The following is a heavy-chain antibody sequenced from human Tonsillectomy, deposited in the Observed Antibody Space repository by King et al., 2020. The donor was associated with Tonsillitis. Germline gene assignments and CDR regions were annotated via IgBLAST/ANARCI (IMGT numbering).Heavy chain of an antibody. CDR1: GGSISSSSYY. CDR3: ARSQEGPVGLGDYYYGMDV. CDR2: IYYSGST. Sequence: MQLQESGPGLVKPSETLSLTCTVSGGSISSSSYYWGWIRQPPGQGLEWIGSIYYSGSTYYNPSLKSRVTISVDTSKNQFSLKLSSVTAADTAVYYCARSQEGPVGLGDYYYGMDVWGQGTTVTVSS. V-gene: IGHV4-39*01. D-gene: IGHD3-10*01. J-gene: IGHJ6*02.